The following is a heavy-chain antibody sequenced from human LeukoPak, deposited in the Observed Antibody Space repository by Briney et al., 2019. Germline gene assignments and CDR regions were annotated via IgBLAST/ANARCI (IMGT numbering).Heavy chain of an antibody. CDR1: GFTVSSTH. D-gene: IGHD3-22*01. V-gene: IGHV3-53*01. CDR3: ARGGRGSAAVVAPRSFDI. J-gene: IGHJ3*02. CDR2: TYTGGNS. Sequence: GGSLRLSCEASGFTVSSTHMVWVRQAPGKGLEWVSVTYTGGNSYYAGSVPGRFIISRDISKNTLYLQMNNLRAEDSALYYCARGGRGSAAVVAPRSFDIWGQGTMVTVSS.